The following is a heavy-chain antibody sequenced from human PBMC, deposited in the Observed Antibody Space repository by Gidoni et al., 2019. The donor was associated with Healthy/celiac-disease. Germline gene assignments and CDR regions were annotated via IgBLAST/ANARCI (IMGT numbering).Heavy chain of an antibody. V-gene: IGHV1-69*08. CDR3: ARDSPFPSTDDAFDI. Sequence: QVQLVQSGAEVTKPGSSVKVSCKASGGTFSSYTISWVRQAPGQGLEWMGRIIPILGIANYAQKFQGRVTITADKSTSTAYMELSSLRSEDTAVYYCARDSPFPSTDDAFDIWGQGTMVTVSS. J-gene: IGHJ3*02. CDR1: GGTFSSYT. CDR2: IIPILGIA. D-gene: IGHD2-21*02.